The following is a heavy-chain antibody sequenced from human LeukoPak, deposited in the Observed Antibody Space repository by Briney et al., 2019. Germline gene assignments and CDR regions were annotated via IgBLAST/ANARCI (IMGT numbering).Heavy chain of an antibody. D-gene: IGHD2-15*01. Sequence: SLALSLTCTVCGGCIVSCFLTWMQQPPGKELDGMGSSYYCGSNYYLPSFKSRVTISVDTYKNQFSLKVNSVPAADTAVDYCARGGGPRPGEEGYCSGGSCHPVVWFDPWGQGTLVTVSS. V-gene: IGHV4-39*07. CDR1: GGCIVSCF. CDR2: SYYCGSN. CDR3: ARGGGPRPGEEGYCSGGSCHPVVWFDP. J-gene: IGHJ5*02.